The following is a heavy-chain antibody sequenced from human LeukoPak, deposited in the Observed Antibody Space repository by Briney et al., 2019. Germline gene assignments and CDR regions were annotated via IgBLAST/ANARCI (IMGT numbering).Heavy chain of an antibody. V-gene: IGHV6-1*01. CDR3: ARRLTQYDCFDP. Sequence: SKTLSLTCAISGDSVSSNSVTWNWIRQSPSRGLEWLGRTYYRSTWYNDYAVSVRGRITVSPDTSKNRFSLHLNSVTPEDTAVYYCARRLTQYDCFDPWGQGILVTVSS. CDR2: TYYRSTWYN. J-gene: IGHJ5*02. D-gene: IGHD2-2*01. CDR1: GDSVSSNSVT.